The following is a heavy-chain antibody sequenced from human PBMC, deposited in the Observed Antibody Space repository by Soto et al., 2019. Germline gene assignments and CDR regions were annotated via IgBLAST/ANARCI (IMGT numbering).Heavy chain of an antibody. D-gene: IGHD5-18*01. CDR3: ARVDTAMDNWFDP. J-gene: IGHJ5*02. CDR1: RYTFTNFY. Sequence: GASVKVSCKASRYTFTNFYIHWLRQAPGQGLEWMGIINPSGGSTTYPQKFQGRVTMTRDTSTSTVHMELITLRSEDTAVYYCARVDTAMDNWFDPWGQGTLVTVSS. CDR2: INPSGGST. V-gene: IGHV1-46*01.